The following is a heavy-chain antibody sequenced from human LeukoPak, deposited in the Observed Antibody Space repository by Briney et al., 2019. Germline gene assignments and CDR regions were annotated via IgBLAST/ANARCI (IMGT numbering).Heavy chain of an antibody. D-gene: IGHD5-12*01. CDR2: ISGSGGST. CDR1: GFTFSSYG. CDR3: AKAVPNIVATIITPFDY. J-gene: IGHJ4*02. V-gene: IGHV3-23*01. Sequence: PGGSLRLSCAASGFTFSSYGMSWVRQAPGKGLEWVSAISGSGGSTYYADSVKGRFTISRDNSKNTLYLQMNSLRAEDTAVYYCAKAVPNIVATIITPFDYWSQGTLVTVSS.